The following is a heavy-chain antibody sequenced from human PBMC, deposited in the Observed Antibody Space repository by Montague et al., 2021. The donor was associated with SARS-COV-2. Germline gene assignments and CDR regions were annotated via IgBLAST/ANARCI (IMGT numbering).Heavy chain of an antibody. J-gene: IGHJ6*02. CDR3: ARDLSYYGMDV. CDR2: IGTAGDT. CDR1: GFTFSSYD. Sequence: SLRLSCAASGFTFSSYDTHWVRQATGKGLEWVSVIGTAGDTYYPGSVKGRFTISRENAKNSLYLQMNSLRAGDTAVYYCARDLSYYGMDVWGQGTTVTVSS. V-gene: IGHV3-13*04.